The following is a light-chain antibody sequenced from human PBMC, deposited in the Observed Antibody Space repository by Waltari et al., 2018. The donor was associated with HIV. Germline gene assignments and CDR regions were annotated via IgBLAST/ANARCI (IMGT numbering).Light chain of an antibody. V-gene: IGKV3-11*01. Sequence: EIVLTQSPDPLSFFPGERTTLSCWASQSVRSTLAWYQQKPGQAPRLLIYGASNRATGIPARFSGSGSGTDFTLTISSLESEDFAVYYCQQHRNWPLTFGGGTKVEIK. CDR2: GAS. J-gene: IGKJ4*01. CDR1: QSVRST. CDR3: QQHRNWPLT.